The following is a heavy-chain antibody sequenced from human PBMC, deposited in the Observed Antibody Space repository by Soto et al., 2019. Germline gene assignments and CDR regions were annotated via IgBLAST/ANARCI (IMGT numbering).Heavy chain of an antibody. V-gene: IGHV3-23*01. J-gene: IGHJ4*02. CDR2: ISGSGSAT. CDR1: GFSFSFYS. Sequence: VGSLRLSCAASGFSFSFYSMSWVRQAPGKGLEWVSAISGSGSATYYADSVKGRFTISRDNSKNTLYLQMSSLRAEDTAVYYCAKSPKSTKCYRNFDFWGLGTLVTVSS. CDR3: AKSPKSTKCYRNFDF. D-gene: IGHD2-15*01.